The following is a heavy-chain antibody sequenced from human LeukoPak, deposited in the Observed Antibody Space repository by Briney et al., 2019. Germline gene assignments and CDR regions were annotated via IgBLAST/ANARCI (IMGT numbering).Heavy chain of an antibody. V-gene: IGHV4-31*03. CDR1: GGSISSGGYY. J-gene: IGHJ5*02. D-gene: IGHD6-19*01. CDR3: ARGIYSSVWFDP. CDR2: IYYSGST. Sequence: SETLSLTCTVSGGSISSGGYYWSWIRQHPGKGLEWIGYIYYSGSTYYNPSLKSRVTISVDTSKNQFSLKLSSVTAADTAVYYCARGIYSSVWFDPWGQGTLVTVSS.